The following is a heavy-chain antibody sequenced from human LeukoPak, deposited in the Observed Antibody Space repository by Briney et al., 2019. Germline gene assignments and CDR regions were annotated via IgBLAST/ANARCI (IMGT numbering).Heavy chain of an antibody. V-gene: IGHV3-73*01. CDR3: TVPQSGGNWFDP. CDR2: IRGKGFSDPP. J-gene: IGHJ5*02. D-gene: IGHD3-16*01. Sequence: QPGGSLRLSCAASGFTFSDSAIHWVRQASGKGLEWAGRIRGKGFSDPPAYAASVKDRFTISRDDSESTAYLQMNSLKAEDTAVYYCTVPQSGGNWFDPWGPGTQVTVSS. CDR1: GFTFSDSA.